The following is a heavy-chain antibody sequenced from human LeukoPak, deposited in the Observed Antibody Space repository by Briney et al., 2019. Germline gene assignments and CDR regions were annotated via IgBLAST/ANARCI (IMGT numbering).Heavy chain of an antibody. J-gene: IGHJ4*02. D-gene: IGHD2-15*01. CDR3: ATSPGVDTHYYFDY. CDR2: ISGSGGST. Sequence: GGSLRLSCAASGFTFSSYAMNWVRQAPGKGLEWVSAISGSGGSTYYADSVKGRFTISRDNSKNTLYLQMNSLRAEDTAVYYCATSPGVDTHYYFDYWGQGTLVTVSS. CDR1: GFTFSSYA. V-gene: IGHV3-23*01.